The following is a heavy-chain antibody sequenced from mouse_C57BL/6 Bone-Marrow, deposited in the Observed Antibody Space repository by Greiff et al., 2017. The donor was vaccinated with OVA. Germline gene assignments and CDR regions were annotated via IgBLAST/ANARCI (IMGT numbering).Heavy chain of an antibody. D-gene: IGHD1-1*01. V-gene: IGHV2-6*01. CDR1: GFSLTSYG. Sequence: VKLQESGPGLVAPSQSLSITCTVSGFSLTSYGVDWVRQSPGKGLEWLGVIWGVGSTNYNSALKSRLSISKDNSKSQVFLKMNSLQTDDTAMYYCASLLLPEAYWGQGTLVTVSA. CDR3: ASLLLPEAY. J-gene: IGHJ3*01. CDR2: IWGVGST.